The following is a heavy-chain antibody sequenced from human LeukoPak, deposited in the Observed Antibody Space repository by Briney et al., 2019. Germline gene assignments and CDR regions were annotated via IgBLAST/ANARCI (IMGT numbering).Heavy chain of an antibody. CDR3: ARGLNRDGYNSVAFDI. CDR2: INHSGST. J-gene: IGHJ3*02. D-gene: IGHD5-24*01. V-gene: IGHV4-34*01. CDR1: GGSFSGYY. Sequence: SEPLSLTCAVYGGSFSGYYWSWIRQPPGKGLEWIGEINHSGSTNYNPSLKSRVTISVDTSKNQFSLKLSSVTAADTAVYYCARGLNRDGYNSVAFDIWGQGTMVTVSS.